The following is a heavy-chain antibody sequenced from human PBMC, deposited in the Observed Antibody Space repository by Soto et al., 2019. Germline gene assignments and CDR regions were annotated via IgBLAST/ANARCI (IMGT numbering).Heavy chain of an antibody. V-gene: IGHV1-24*01. CDR2: FDPEDGET. Sequence: ASVKVSCKVSGYTLTELSMHWVRQAPGKGLEWMGGFDPEDGETIYAQKFQGRVTMTEDTSTDTAYMELSSLRSEDTAVYYCATGGSYGASREDFDYWGQGTLVTVSS. D-gene: IGHD4-17*01. CDR1: GYTLTELS. CDR3: ATGGSYGASREDFDY. J-gene: IGHJ4*02.